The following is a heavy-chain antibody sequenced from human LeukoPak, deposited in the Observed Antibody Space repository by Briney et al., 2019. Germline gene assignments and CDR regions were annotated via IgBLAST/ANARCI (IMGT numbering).Heavy chain of an antibody. CDR3: PTDFLGFDP. CDR1: GSTLTELS. D-gene: IGHD2/OR15-2a*01. J-gene: IGHJ5*02. CDR2: FDPEDGEP. V-gene: IGHV1-24*01. Sequence: ASVKVSCKVSGSTLTELSMHWVRQAPGEGREGKGGFDPEDGEPTYAQKFQGRVTMTEDTPTDTVHIELTSLRSEDTAVYYCPTDFLGFDPWGQGTLVTVSS.